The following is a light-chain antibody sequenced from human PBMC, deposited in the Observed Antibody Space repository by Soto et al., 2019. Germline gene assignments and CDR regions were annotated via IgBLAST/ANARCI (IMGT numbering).Light chain of an antibody. J-gene: IGKJ1*01. CDR3: QQYNNWTPWT. V-gene: IGKV3-15*01. CDR1: QSVSSN. CDR2: GAS. Sequence: EIVMTQSPATLSVSPGERATLSCRASQSVSSNLAWYQQKPGQAPRLLIYGASTRATGIPARFSGSGSGTEFTLPIISLQSEDFSVYYCQQYNNWTPWTFGQGTKVEIK.